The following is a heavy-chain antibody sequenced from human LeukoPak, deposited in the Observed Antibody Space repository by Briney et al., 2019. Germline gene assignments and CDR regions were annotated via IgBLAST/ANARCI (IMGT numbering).Heavy chain of an antibody. D-gene: IGHD1-1*01. V-gene: IGHV3-30*18. Sequence: PGRSLRLSCAASGFTFSSYGMHCVRQAPGKGLEWVAFIAEGGSNEKYTDSVKGRFTISRDNSNNTLYLRMNGLRAEDTGVYYCAKDRETTSSGTFDYWGQGTLVTVSS. J-gene: IGHJ4*02. CDR2: IAEGGSNE. CDR3: AKDRETTSSGTFDY. CDR1: GFTFSSYG.